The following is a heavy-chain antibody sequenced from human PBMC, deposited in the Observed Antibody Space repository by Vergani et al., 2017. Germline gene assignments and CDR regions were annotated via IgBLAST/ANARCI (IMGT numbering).Heavy chain of an antibody. CDR1: GDSISSGVYY. CDR2: IYSTGST. V-gene: IGHV4-31*03. CDR3: ARMGGYDEGDDFRIGYFDS. D-gene: IGHD3/OR15-3a*01. Sequence: QVQLQESGPALVKPSQILSLTCSVSGDSISSGVYYWNWIRQHPGKGLEWIGYIYSTGSTHHNPSLRRRINMSVDTSKDQFSLKLNSVTAADTAMYYCARMGGYDEGDDFRIGYFDSWGPGILVTVSS. J-gene: IGHJ4*02.